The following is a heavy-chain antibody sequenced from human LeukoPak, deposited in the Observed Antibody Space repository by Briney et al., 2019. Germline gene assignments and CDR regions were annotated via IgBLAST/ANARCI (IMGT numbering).Heavy chain of an antibody. CDR2: ISGSGGST. D-gene: IGHD3-10*01. CDR1: GFTFSSYG. J-gene: IGHJ4*02. CDR3: AKSRGSGSNMARGVNFDY. V-gene: IGHV3-23*01. Sequence: GGSLRLSCAASGFTFSSYGMSWVRQAPGKGLEWVSAISGSGGSTYYADSVKGRFTISRDNSKNTLYLQMSSLRADDTAVYYCAKSRGSGSNMARGVNFDYWGQGTLVTVSS.